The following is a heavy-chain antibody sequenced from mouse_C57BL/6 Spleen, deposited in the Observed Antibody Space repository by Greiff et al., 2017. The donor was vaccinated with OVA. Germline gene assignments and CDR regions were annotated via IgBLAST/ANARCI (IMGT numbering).Heavy chain of an antibody. CDR2: ISSGSSTI. J-gene: IGHJ2*01. Sequence: EVNVVESGGGLVKPGGSLKLSCAASGFTFSDYGMHWVRQAPEKGLEWVAYISSGSSTIYYADTVKGRFTISRDNAKNTLFLQMTSLRSEDTAMYYCARGPDDYGSSPWFDYWGQGTTLTVSS. CDR1: GFTFSDYG. D-gene: IGHD1-1*01. CDR3: ARGPDDYGSSPWFDY. V-gene: IGHV5-17*01.